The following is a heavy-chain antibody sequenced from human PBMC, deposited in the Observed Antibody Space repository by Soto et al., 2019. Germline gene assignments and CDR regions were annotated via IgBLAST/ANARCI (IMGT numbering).Heavy chain of an antibody. D-gene: IGHD2-2*01. CDR2: IWYDGSNK. CDR3: ARDLYLPAAMHYYGMDV. Sequence: LRLSCAASGCTFSSYGMHWVRQAPGKGLEWVAVIWYDGSNKYYADSVKGRFTISRDNSKNTLYLQMNSLRAEDTAVYYCARDLYLPAAMHYYGMDVWGQGTTVTVSS. J-gene: IGHJ6*02. V-gene: IGHV3-33*01. CDR1: GCTFSSYG.